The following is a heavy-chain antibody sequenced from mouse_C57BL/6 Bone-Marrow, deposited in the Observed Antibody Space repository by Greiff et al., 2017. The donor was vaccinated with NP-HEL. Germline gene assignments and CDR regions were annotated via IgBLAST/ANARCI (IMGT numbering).Heavy chain of an antibody. CDR3: ASGGYDAAWFAY. CDR2: IHPNSGST. Sequence: QVQLQQPGAELVKPGASVKLSCKASGYTFTSYWMHWVKQRPGQGLEWIGMIHPNSGSTNYNEKFKSKATLTVDKSSSTAYMQLSSLTSEDSAVYCCASGGYDAAWFAYWGQGTLVTVSA. CDR1: GYTFTSYW. J-gene: IGHJ3*01. D-gene: IGHD2-2*01. V-gene: IGHV1-64*01.